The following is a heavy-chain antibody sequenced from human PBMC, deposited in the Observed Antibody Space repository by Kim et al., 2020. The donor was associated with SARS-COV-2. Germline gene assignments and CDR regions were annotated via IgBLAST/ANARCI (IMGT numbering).Heavy chain of an antibody. CDR2: ISYDGSNK. J-gene: IGHJ3*02. V-gene: IGHV3-30*04. CDR3: ARDRRIFDAFDI. Sequence: GGSLRLSCAASGFTFSSYAMHWVRQAPGKGLEWVAVISYDGSNKYYVDSVKGRFTISRDNSKNTLYLQMNSLRAEDTAVYYCARDRRIFDAFDIWGQGTMVTVSS. D-gene: IGHD6-6*01. CDR1: GFTFSSYA.